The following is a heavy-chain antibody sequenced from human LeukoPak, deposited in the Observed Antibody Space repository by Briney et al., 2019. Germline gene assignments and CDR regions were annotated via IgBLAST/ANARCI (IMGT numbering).Heavy chain of an antibody. CDR2: IRYDGSNK. CDR1: GFTFSSYG. Sequence: PGGSLRLSCAASGFTFSSYGMHWVRQAPGKGLEWVAFIRYDGSNKYYADSVKGRFTISRDNSKNTLYLQMNSLRAEDTAVYYCAKDGRWELLDFDYWGQGTLVTVSS. V-gene: IGHV3-30*02. D-gene: IGHD1-26*01. CDR3: AKDGRWELLDFDY. J-gene: IGHJ4*02.